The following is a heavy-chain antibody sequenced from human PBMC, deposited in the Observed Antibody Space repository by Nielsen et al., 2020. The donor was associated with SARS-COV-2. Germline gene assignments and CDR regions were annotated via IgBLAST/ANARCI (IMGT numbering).Heavy chain of an antibody. CDR1: GYTFTSYG. CDR2: IIPIFGTA. Sequence: SVKVSCKASGYTFTSYGISWVRQAPGQGLEWMGGIIPIFGTANYAQKFQGRATITADKSTSTAYMELSSLRSEDTAVYYCARIYDSSGYSYYYYGMDVWGQGTTVTVSS. D-gene: IGHD3-22*01. CDR3: ARIYDSSGYSYYYYGMDV. J-gene: IGHJ6*02. V-gene: IGHV1-69*06.